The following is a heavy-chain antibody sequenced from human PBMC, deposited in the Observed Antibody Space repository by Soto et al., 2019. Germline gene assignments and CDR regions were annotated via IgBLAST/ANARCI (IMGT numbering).Heavy chain of an antibody. CDR3: ASPPRAENWGRTGGFDY. D-gene: IGHD7-27*01. J-gene: IGHJ4*02. V-gene: IGHV3-66*01. Sequence: GGSLRLSCAASGFTVSSNYMSWVRQAPGKGLEWVSVIYSGGSTYYADSVKGRFTISRDNSKNTLYLQMNSLRAEDTAVYYWASPPRAENWGRTGGFDYWGQGTLVTVSS. CDR1: GFTVSSNY. CDR2: IYSGGST.